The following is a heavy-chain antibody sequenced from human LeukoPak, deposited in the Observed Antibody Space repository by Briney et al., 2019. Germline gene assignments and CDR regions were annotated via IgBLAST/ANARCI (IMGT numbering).Heavy chain of an antibody. V-gene: IGHV1-18*01. D-gene: IGHD2-15*01. CDR1: GYTFTSYG. CDR2: ISTYSDKT. Sequence: ASVKVSCKASGYTFTSYGISWVRQAPGQGLEWMGWISTYSDKTNYVQRLQGRVTMTTDTSTSTAYMELRSLTSVDTAVYYCARDHCSGGNCNAYYDFWGQGALVTVSS. J-gene: IGHJ4*02. CDR3: ARDHCSGGNCNAYYDF.